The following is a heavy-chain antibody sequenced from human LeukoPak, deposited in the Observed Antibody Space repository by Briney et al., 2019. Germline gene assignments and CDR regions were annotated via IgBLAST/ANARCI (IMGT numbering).Heavy chain of an antibody. J-gene: IGHJ4*02. CDR2: INHSGST. V-gene: IGHV4-34*01. CDR1: GGSFSGYY. CDR3: ARRAPTYYYGSGSIDY. Sequence: PSETLSLTCAVYGGSFSGYYWSWIRQPPGKGLEWIGEINHSGSTNYNPSLKSRVTISVDTSKNQFSLKLSSVTAADTAVYYCARRAPTYYYGSGSIDYWGQGTLVTVSS. D-gene: IGHD3-10*01.